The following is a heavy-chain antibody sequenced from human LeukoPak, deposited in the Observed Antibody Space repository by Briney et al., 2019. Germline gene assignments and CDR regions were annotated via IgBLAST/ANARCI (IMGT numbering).Heavy chain of an antibody. CDR2: ISSSSSYI. D-gene: IGHD3-3*01. CDR3: ASLERDGTSYYYYMDV. Sequence: PGGSLRLSCAASGFTFSSYSMSWVRQAPGKGLEWVSSISSSSSYIYYADSVKGRFTISRDNAKNSLYLQMNSLRAEDTAVYYCASLERDGTSYYYYMDVWGKGTTVAVSS. CDR1: GFTFSSYS. J-gene: IGHJ6*03. V-gene: IGHV3-21*01.